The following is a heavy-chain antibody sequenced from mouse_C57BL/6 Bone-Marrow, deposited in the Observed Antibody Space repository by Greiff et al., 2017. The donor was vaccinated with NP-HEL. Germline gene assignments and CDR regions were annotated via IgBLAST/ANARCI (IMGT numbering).Heavy chain of an antibody. CDR3: AREGARDYGNEGWYFDV. D-gene: IGHD2-1*01. J-gene: IGHJ1*03. CDR1: GYTFTSYW. V-gene: IGHV1-52*01. Sequence: QVQLQQPGAELVRPGSSVKLSCKASGYTFTSYWMHWVKQRPIQGLEWIGNIDPSDSETHYNQKFKDKATLTVDKSSSTAYMQLSSLTSEDSAVYYCAREGARDYGNEGWYFDVWGTGTTVTVSS. CDR2: IDPSDSET.